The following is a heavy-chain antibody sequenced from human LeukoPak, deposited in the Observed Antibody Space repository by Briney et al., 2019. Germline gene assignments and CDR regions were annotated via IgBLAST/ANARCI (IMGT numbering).Heavy chain of an antibody. D-gene: IGHD6-19*01. CDR3: AKDIGLAVAGPSYFDY. J-gene: IGHJ4*02. Sequence: GGSLLLSCAASGFTFDDYAMHGVRQAPGKGLGGVSGISWNSGSIGYADSVKGRFTISRDNAKNSLYLQMNSLRAEDTALYYCAKDIGLAVAGPSYFDYWGQGTLVTVSS. V-gene: IGHV3-9*01. CDR1: GFTFDDYA. CDR2: ISWNSGSI.